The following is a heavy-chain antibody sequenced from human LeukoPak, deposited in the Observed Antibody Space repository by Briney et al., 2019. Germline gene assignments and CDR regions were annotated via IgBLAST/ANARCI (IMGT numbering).Heavy chain of an antibody. CDR3: AKDNYDYGDYDGGDY. CDR1: GFTFSSYG. D-gene: IGHD4-17*01. V-gene: IGHV3-30*02. J-gene: IGHJ4*02. CDR2: IRYDGSNK. Sequence: PGGSLRLSCAASGFTFSSYGMHWVRQAPGKGLEWVAFIRYDGSNKYYADSVKGRFTISRDNSKNTLYLQMNCLRAEDTAVYYCAKDNYDYGDYDGGDYWGQGTLVTVSS.